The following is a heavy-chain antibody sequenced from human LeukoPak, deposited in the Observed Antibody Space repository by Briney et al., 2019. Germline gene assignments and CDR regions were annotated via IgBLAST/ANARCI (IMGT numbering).Heavy chain of an antibody. J-gene: IGHJ4*02. CDR1: AGTFSRDA. Sequence: SVKVYCKASAGTFSRDAISWVRQAPGQGLEWMGGIIPMFGIANYAQKFQGRVTITADESTSTAYMELSSLRSEDTAVYYCARDRPYTGGWRGFDYWGQGTLVTVSS. CDR3: ARDRPYTGGWRGFDY. D-gene: IGHD6-19*01. CDR2: IIPMFGIA. V-gene: IGHV1-69*13.